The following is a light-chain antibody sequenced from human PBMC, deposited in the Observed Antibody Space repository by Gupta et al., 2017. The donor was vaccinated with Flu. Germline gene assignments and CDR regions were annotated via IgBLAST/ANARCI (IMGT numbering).Light chain of an antibody. V-gene: IGLV1-40*01. CDR2: VDN. CDR3: QVCDSSMDPVV. CDR1: SANNGAGYE. Sequence: QSVLTQPTSVSRAPGQTVTIACTGSSANNGAGYEVHWYQQLPGAAPILLVYVDNDRPSGVPERFSGSKSGNTATLTISRLQAGDEADYYCQVCDSSMDPVVFGTGTKLTVL. J-gene: IGLJ1*01.